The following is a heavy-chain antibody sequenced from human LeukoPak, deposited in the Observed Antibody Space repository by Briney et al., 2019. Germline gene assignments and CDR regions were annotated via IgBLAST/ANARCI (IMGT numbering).Heavy chain of an antibody. CDR2: ISYDGSNK. V-gene: IGHV3-30-3*01. Sequence: PGRSLRLSCAASGFTFSSYAMHWVRQAPGKGLEWVAVISYDGSNKYYADSVKGRFTISRDNSKNTLYLQMNSLRAEDTAVYYCARDLGYSGYDLVDYWGQGTLVTVSS. J-gene: IGHJ4*02. D-gene: IGHD5-12*01. CDR3: ARDLGYSGYDLVDY. CDR1: GFTFSSYA.